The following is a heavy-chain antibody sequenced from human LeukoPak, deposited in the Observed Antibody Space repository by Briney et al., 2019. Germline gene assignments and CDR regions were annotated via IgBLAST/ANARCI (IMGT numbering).Heavy chain of an antibody. J-gene: IGHJ6*03. V-gene: IGHV4-59*01. CDR3: ARVGLYNYYYYMDV. CDR1: GGSISSYY. CDR2: IYYSGST. Sequence: SETLSLTCTVSGGSISSYYWSWIRQPPGKGLEWIGYIYYSGSTNYNPSLKSRVTISVDTSKNQFSLKLSSVTAADTAVYYCARVGLYNYYYYMDVWGKGTTVTVSS. D-gene: IGHD1-26*01.